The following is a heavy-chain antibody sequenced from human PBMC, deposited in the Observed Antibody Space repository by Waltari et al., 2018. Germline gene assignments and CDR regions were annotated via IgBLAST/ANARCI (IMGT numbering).Heavy chain of an antibody. D-gene: IGHD6-13*01. CDR3: ARDEISAAGSLYYYYGLDV. V-gene: IGHV1-3*01. J-gene: IGHJ6*02. Sequence: QVQLVQSGAEVMKPGASMKISCQTSGYSFSSYAIHWVRQAHGQRLEWVGWINPAMGHTKYSQKFEGRVTITSDTSADTFYMELTSLTSEDTAVFYCARDEISAAGSLYYYYGLDVWGQGTPVTVS. CDR2: INPAMGHT. CDR1: GYSFSSYA.